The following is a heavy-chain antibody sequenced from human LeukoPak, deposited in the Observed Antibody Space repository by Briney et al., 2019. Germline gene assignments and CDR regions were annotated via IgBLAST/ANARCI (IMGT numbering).Heavy chain of an antibody. CDR1: GGSISSSNW. CDR3: ARARYCSSTSCYLDGMDV. Sequence: SETLSLTCAVSGGSISSSNWWSWVRQSPGKGLEWIGEIYHSGNTNYNPSLKSRVTISVDRSKNQFSLKVSSVTAADTAVYYCARARYCSSTSCYLDGMDVWGQGTTVTVS. J-gene: IGHJ6*02. D-gene: IGHD2-2*01. CDR2: IYHSGNT. V-gene: IGHV4-4*02.